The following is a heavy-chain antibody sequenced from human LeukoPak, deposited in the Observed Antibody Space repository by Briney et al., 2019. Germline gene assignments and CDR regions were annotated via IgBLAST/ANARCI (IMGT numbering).Heavy chain of an antibody. D-gene: IGHD5-18*01. V-gene: IGHV4-30-2*01. CDR2: IYHSGST. Sequence: PSETLSLTCAVSGGSTSSGGYSWSWIRQPPGKGLEWIGYIYHSGSTYYNPSLKSRVTISVDTSKNHFSLKLSAVTAADTAVYYCARDTAGFDYWGQGTLVTVSS. CDR1: GGSTSSGGYS. CDR3: ARDTAGFDY. J-gene: IGHJ4*02.